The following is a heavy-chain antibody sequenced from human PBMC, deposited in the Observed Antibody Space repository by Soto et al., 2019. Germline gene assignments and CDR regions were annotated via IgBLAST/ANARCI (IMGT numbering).Heavy chain of an antibody. CDR1: GGSISSSSYY. V-gene: IGHV4-39*01. J-gene: IGHJ2*01. Sequence: QLQLQESGPGLVKPSETLSLTCTVSGGSISSSSYYWGWIRQPPGKGLEWIGSIYYSGSTYYNPSLKSRVTISVDTSKNQFSLKLSSVTAADTAVYYCARQMVRGVTPQGGYWYFDLWGRGTLVTVSS. CDR3: ARQMVRGVTPQGGYWYFDL. CDR2: IYYSGST. D-gene: IGHD3-10*01.